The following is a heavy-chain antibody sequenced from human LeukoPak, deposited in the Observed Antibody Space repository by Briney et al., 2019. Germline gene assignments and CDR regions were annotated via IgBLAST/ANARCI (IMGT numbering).Heavy chain of an antibody. Sequence: GESLKISCRGSGYSFNTYWIGWVRQMPGKGLEWMGIIYPGDSDTRYSPSFQGQVTMSADKSINTAYLQWSSLKASDTAMYYCARQGGGDTFDYWGQGTLVTVSS. CDR2: IYPGDSDT. J-gene: IGHJ4*02. CDR1: GYSFNTYW. D-gene: IGHD2-21*02. CDR3: ARQGGGDTFDY. V-gene: IGHV5-51*01.